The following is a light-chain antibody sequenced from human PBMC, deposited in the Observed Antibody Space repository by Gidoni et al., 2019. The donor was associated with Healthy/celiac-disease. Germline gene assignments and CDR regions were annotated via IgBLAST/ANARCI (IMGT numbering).Light chain of an antibody. V-gene: IGKV1-5*03. CDR3: QQYNSYSFT. J-gene: IGKJ4*01. CDR2: KAS. CDR1: QSISSW. Sequence: DIQMTQSPSTLSASVGDRVTITCRASQSISSWLAWYQQKPGKAPKLLIYKASSLESGVPSRFSGSGSGTEFTLTIRSLQPDDFATYYCQQYNSYSFTFGGGTKVEIK.